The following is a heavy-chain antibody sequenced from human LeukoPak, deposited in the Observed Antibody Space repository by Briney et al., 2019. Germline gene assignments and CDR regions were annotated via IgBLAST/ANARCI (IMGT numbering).Heavy chain of an antibody. D-gene: IGHD2-21*02. J-gene: IGHJ4*02. Sequence: SVKVSCKASGGTLSSYAISWVRQAPGQGLEWMGRIIPIFGTANYAQKFQGRVTITADKSTSTAYMELSSLRSGDTAVYYCARDQRCGGDCYVFDYWGQGTLVTVSS. CDR1: GGTLSSYA. CDR3: ARDQRCGGDCYVFDY. V-gene: IGHV1-69*06. CDR2: IIPIFGTA.